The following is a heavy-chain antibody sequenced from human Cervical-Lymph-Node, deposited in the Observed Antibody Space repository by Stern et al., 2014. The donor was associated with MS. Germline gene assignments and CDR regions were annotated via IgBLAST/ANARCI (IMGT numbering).Heavy chain of an antibody. CDR2: VYWDDDK. V-gene: IGHV2-5*02. D-gene: IGHD3-16*02. J-gene: IGHJ4*02. CDR1: GFSLSTTGVG. Sequence: QITLKESGPTLVKPTQTLTLTCTFSGFSLSTTGVGVGWIRQPPGKALEWLTLVYWDDDKRYSPSLKSRLTITKDPSKNQVVLTMTNMDPVDTATYYCAHWSSFGGAIANYYFDYWGQGTLVTVSS. CDR3: AHWSSFGGAIANYYFDY.